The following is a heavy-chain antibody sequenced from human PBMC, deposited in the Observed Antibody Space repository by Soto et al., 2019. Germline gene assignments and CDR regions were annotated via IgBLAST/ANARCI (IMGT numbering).Heavy chain of an antibody. V-gene: IGHV1-18*01. CDR3: ARVIEGADSDY. CDR2: ISAHNGST. J-gene: IGHJ4*02. CDR1: GYTFINYG. D-gene: IGHD6-13*01. Sequence: QAQLVQSGPEVKKPGASVKVSCKASGYTFINYGITWVRQAPGQGLEWMGWISAHNGSTNYAQRYQCRVTMTTDTSTSTGYMELRSLRSDDTAVYYCARVIEGADSDYWGQGTLVTVSS.